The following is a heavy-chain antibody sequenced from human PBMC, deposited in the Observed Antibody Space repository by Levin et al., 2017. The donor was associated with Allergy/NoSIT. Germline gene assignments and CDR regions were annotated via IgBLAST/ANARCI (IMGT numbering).Heavy chain of an antibody. J-gene: IGHJ4*02. CDR1: GFTINNNY. V-gene: IGHV3-53*01. D-gene: IGHD1/OR15-1a*01. Sequence: GGSLRLSCAASGFTINNNYMSWVRQAPGKGLEWVSVIYSGGSTYYADSVRGRFTISRDNSKNTLYLQMNSLRAEDTAVYYCARDLITGTTNYWGQGTLVTVSS. CDR3: ARDLITGTTNY. CDR2: IYSGGST.